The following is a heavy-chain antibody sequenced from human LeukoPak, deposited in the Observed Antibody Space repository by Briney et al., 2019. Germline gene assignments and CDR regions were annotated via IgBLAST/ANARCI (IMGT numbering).Heavy chain of an antibody. CDR3: AKDNAYSSGWLYYFDY. D-gene: IGHD6-19*01. CDR1: GGSISSSSYY. V-gene: IGHV4-39*07. J-gene: IGHJ4*02. Sequence: PSETLSLTCTVSGGSISSSSYYWGWIRQPPGKGLEWIGSIYYSGSTYYNPSLKSRVTISVDTSKNQFSLKLSSVTAADTAVYYCAKDNAYSSGWLYYFDYWGQGTLVTVSS. CDR2: IYYSGST.